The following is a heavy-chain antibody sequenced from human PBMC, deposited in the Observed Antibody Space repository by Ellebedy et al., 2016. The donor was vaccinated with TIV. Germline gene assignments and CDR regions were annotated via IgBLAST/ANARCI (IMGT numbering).Heavy chain of an antibody. D-gene: IGHD4-23*01. CDR1: GFTFSSYA. CDR2: ISSSGSTI. J-gene: IGHJ3*02. CDR3: ARPRLRWFPDDAFDI. V-gene: IGHV3-48*04. Sequence: GGSLRLSXAASGFTFSSYAMSWVRQAPGKGLEWVSYISSSGSTIYYADSMKGRFTISRDNAKNSLYLQMNSLRAEDTAVYYCARPRLRWFPDDAFDIWGQGTMVTVSS.